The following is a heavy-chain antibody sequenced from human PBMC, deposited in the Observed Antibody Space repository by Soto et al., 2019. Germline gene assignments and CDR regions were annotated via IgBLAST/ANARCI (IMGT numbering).Heavy chain of an antibody. J-gene: IGHJ2*01. CDR1: GFSLSTSGVG. CDR3: AHSIIDYGSYRWYFDL. CDR2: IYWDDDK. Sequence: QITLKESGPTLVKPTQTLTLTCTFSGFSLSTSGVGVGWIRQPPGKALEWLALIYWDDDKRYSPSLKSRLTITKDPSKNQLVLTMTNMDPVDTATYYCAHSIIDYGSYRWYFDLWGRGTLVTVSS. V-gene: IGHV2-5*02. D-gene: IGHD4-17*01.